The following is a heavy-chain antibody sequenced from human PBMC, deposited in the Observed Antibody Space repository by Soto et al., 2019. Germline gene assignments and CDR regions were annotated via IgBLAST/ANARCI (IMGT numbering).Heavy chain of an antibody. CDR2: IWYDGSNK. CDR3: VRDVTTIFGVVIPVSYGMDV. CDR1: GFTFSSYG. J-gene: IGHJ6*02. D-gene: IGHD3-3*01. Sequence: GGSLRLSCAASGFTFSSYGMHWVRQAPGKGLDWVAVIWYDGSNKYYADSVKGRFTISRDNSKNTLYLQMNSLRAEDTAVYYCVRDVTTIFGVVIPVSYGMDVWGQGTTVTVSS. V-gene: IGHV3-33*01.